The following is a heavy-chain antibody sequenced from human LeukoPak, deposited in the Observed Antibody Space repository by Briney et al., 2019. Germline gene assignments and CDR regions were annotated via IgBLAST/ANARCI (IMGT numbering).Heavy chain of an antibody. CDR3: AKGDIVVVVAATTIDY. Sequence: GGSLRLSCAASGFTFSTYALSWVRQGPGKGPEWVSTISDSGRTTYYSDSVRGRFTISRDNSRNTLYLHMKSLRAEDTALYYCAKGDIVVVVAATTIDYWGQGTLVTVSS. CDR1: GFTFSTYA. V-gene: IGHV3-23*01. J-gene: IGHJ4*02. D-gene: IGHD2-15*01. CDR2: ISDSGRTT.